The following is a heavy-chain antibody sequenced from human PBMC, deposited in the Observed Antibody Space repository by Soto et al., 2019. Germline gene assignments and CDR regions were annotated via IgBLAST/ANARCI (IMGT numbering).Heavy chain of an antibody. Sequence: GGSLRLSCAASGFTLSSYTMSWVRQAPGKGLEWVSGISGSGDSTYYAESVKGRFTISRDISKNTLYLQMNSLRAEDTAVYYCARGFNFSPSRPLDYWGQGTLVTVSS. CDR1: GFTLSSYT. CDR3: ARGFNFSPSRPLDY. CDR2: ISGSGDST. V-gene: IGHV3-23*01. J-gene: IGHJ4*02. D-gene: IGHD3-3*01.